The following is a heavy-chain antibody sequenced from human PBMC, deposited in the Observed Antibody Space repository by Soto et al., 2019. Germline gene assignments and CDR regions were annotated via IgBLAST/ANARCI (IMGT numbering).Heavy chain of an antibody. CDR3: ARETSIAAPS. J-gene: IGHJ5*02. V-gene: IGHV3-7*03. CDR1: GFRFSTHL. D-gene: IGHD6-6*01. CDR2: IKQDGSDK. Sequence: GGSLRLSCAGSGFRFSTHLMSWVRQAPGKGLEWVTNIKQDGSDKNYVDSVKGRFTISRDNAKNSLYLQMNTLRAEDTAVYYCARETSIAAPSWGQGTLVTVS.